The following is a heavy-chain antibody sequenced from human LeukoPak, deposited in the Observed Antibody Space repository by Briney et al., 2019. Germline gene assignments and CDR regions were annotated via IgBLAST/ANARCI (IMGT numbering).Heavy chain of an antibody. CDR1: GYTLTELS. V-gene: IGHV1-24*01. D-gene: IGHD6-13*01. CDR3: ATAHLAAAGTHFDY. J-gene: IGHJ4*02. CDR2: FDPEDGET. Sequence: ASVKVSCKVSGYTLTELSMHWVRQAPGKGLEWVGGFDPEDGETIYALKFQGRVTMTEDTSTDTAYMELSSLRSEDTAVYYCATAHLAAAGTHFDYWGQGTLVTVSS.